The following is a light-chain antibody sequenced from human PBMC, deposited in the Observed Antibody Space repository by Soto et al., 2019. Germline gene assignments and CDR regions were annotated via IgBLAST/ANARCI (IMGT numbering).Light chain of an antibody. CDR2: GAS. V-gene: IGKV3-20*01. CDR3: LHYGGSPIT. Sequence: EIVLTQSPGTLSLSPGYRSTLSCRASQSVNSDYLAWFQQKPGQAPRLLIYGASTRTTGVPDRFSGSGSGTDFTLTIGSLEPGDFAVYYCLHYGGSPITFGQGTRLEIK. J-gene: IGKJ5*01. CDR1: QSVNSDY.